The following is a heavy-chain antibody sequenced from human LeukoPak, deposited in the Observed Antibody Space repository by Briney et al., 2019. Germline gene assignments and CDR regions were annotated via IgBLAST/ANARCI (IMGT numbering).Heavy chain of an antibody. D-gene: IGHD3-3*01. J-gene: IGHJ6*02. V-gene: IGHV1-46*01. CDR1: GYTFTSYY. CDR2: INPSGGST. CDR3: ARDVGNVLRFPPYGMDV. Sequence: ASVKVSCKASGYTFTSYYMHWVRQAPGQGLEWMGIINPSGGSTSYAQKFQGRVTTTRDTSTSTVYMELSSLRSEDTAVYYCARDVGNVLRFPPYGMDVWGQGTTVTVSS.